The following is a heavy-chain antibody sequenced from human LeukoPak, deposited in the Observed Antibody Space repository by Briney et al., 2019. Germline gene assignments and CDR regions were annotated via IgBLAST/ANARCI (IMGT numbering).Heavy chain of an antibody. V-gene: IGHV4-59*01. CDR2: IYYSGST. J-gene: IGHJ5*02. CDR1: GGSISSYY. CDR3: ARDAMVRGVDR. D-gene: IGHD3-10*01. Sequence: SETLSLTCTVSGGSISSYYWSWIRQPPGKGLEWIGYIYYSGSTNYNPSLKSRVTISVDTSKNQFSLKLSSVTAADTPVYYCARDAMVRGVDRWGQGTLVTVSS.